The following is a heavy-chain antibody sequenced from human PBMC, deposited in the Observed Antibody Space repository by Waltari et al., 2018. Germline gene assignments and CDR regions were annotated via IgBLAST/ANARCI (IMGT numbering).Heavy chain of an antibody. Sequence: EVQLVESGGGVLQRGGSLRLSCAGAGFDVSSSYMNWVRQAPGKGLEWVSGIHSGGNTYYAYSVKGRFTISRDNSKNTLYLQMNSLRAEDTAVYYCAKDRSYGHSLANWGQGTLVTVSS. J-gene: IGHJ4*02. D-gene: IGHD4-17*01. CDR2: IHSGGNT. CDR3: AKDRSYGHSLAN. CDR1: GFDVSSSY. V-gene: IGHV3-53*01.